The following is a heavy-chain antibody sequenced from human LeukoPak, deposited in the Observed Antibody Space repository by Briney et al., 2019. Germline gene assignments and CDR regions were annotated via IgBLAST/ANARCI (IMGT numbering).Heavy chain of an antibody. Sequence: GASVKVSCKASGYTFTSYGISWVRQAPGQGLEWMGWISAYNGNTNYAQKLQGRVTMTTDTSTSTAYMELRSLRSDDTAVYYCARTPYDILTGYYGSLDYWGQGTLVTVSS. J-gene: IGHJ4*02. D-gene: IGHD3-9*01. V-gene: IGHV1-18*01. CDR1: GYTFTSYG. CDR2: ISAYNGNT. CDR3: ARTPYDILTGYYGSLDY.